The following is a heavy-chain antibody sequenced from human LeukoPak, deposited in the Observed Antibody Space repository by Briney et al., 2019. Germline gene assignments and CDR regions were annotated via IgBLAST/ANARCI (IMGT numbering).Heavy chain of an antibody. J-gene: IGHJ4*02. D-gene: IGHD2-2*01. CDR3: AREDIVVVPAAFDY. CDR2: ISYDGSNK. V-gene: IGHV3-30-3*01. CDR1: GFTFGSYA. Sequence: GRSLRLSCAASGFTFGSYAMHWVRQAPGKGLEWVAVISYDGSNKYYADSVKGRFTISRDNSKNTLYLQMNSLRAEDTAVYYCAREDIVVVPAAFDYWGQGTLVTVSS.